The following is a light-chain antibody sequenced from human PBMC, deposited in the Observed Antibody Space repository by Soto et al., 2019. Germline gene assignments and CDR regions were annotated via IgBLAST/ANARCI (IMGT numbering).Light chain of an antibody. J-gene: IGKJ2*01. V-gene: IGKV3D-20*01. CDR2: DAS. CDR3: QQYGTSPYT. CDR1: HSVSSSY. Sequence: EIVLTQSPATLSLSPGERATLSCGASHSVSSSYLAWYQQKPGLAPRLLIYDASSRATGIPDRFSGSGSGTAITLTISRLEPADFAVDYCQQYGTSPYTFGQGTKLEIK.